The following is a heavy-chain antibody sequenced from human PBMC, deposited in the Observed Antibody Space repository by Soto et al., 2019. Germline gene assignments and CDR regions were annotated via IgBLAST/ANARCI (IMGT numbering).Heavy chain of an antibody. CDR1: NASISSRKW. D-gene: IGHD1-26*01. CDR2: IYHSGSI. V-gene: IGHV4-4*02. Sequence: SETLSLTCTVSNASISSRKWWTWVRQTPGKGLEWIGEIYHSGSINHNPSLKSRVTISVDKSKNQFSLKLSSVTAADTAVYYYAMVRPDAATIVPWGKATLRTV. J-gene: IGHJ5*02. CDR3: AMVRPDAATIVP.